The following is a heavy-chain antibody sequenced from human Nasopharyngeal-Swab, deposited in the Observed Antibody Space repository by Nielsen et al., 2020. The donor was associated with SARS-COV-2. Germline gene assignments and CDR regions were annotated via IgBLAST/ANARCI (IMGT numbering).Heavy chain of an antibody. V-gene: IGHV5-10-1*01. CDR3: ARHWSDPGNWFDP. Sequence: GESLKISCKGSGYSFTSYWISWVRQMPGKGLEWMGRIDPSDSYTNYSPSFQGYVTISADKSISTAYLQWSSLKASDTAMYYCARHWSDPGNWFDPWGQGTLVTVSS. J-gene: IGHJ5*02. CDR1: GYSFTSYW. CDR2: IDPSDSYT.